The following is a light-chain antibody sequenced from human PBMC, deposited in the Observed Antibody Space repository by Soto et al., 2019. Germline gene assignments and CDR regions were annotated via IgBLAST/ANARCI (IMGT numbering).Light chain of an antibody. V-gene: IGKV1-5*03. CDR1: QSISRH. CDR3: LQCSSYWT. Sequence: DIQMTQSPSTLSSSPGDRVTLTCRASQSISRHLAWYQQKPGKAPNLLIYEASNLATGIPSRFTGSGSGTDFTLTISSLQPDDFATYYCLQCSSYWTFGQGTKVEVK. J-gene: IGKJ1*01. CDR2: EAS.